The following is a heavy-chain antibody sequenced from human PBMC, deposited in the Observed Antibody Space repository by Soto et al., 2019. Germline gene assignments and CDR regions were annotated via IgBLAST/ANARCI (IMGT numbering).Heavy chain of an antibody. J-gene: IGHJ6*02. CDR1: GYTFTTYD. Sequence: QAPLVQSGAEVRKPGASVKVSCKASGYTFTTYDINWVRQAPGQGLEWLGWMDANSGSTGYAQNFQGRITMNRNISRNTAHMELSIMQSEDTAVYYCARERKFDFWRKGLDVWGQGTTVTVSS. CDR3: ARERKFDFWRKGLDV. V-gene: IGHV1-8*01. D-gene: IGHD3-3*01. CDR2: MDANSGST.